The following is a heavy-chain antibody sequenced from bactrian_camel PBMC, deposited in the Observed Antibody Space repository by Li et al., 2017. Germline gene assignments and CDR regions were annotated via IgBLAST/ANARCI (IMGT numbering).Heavy chain of an antibody. CDR3: TASRRVVTGWGIPTTISRDFAF. CDR2: IDRDRAT. D-gene: IGHD5*01. Sequence: VQLVESGGGSVQAGGSLRLSCAASGFTSSSYFMSWVRQAPGKEREGVAIIDRDRATSYVDSVKGRFAISRDDVTNTTYLQMNSLKSEDTALYYCTASRRVVTGWGIPTTISRDFAFWGRGTQVTV. CDR1: GFTSSSYF. J-gene: IGHJ6*01. V-gene: IGHV3S42*01.